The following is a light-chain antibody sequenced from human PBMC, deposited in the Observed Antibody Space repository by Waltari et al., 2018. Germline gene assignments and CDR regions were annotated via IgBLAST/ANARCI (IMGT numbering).Light chain of an antibody. V-gene: IGKV3-11*01. CDR1: QSVSSQ. CDR3: QQCNNSPPT. CDR2: GAS. Sequence: EIVLTQSLATLFLSPGEGATLSCRASQSVSSQLVWYQQKRGQAPRLLIYGASNGATGIPARFSGSGSGTDFTLTSSSLEPEDFAVYDCQQCNNSPPTFGQGTKVEIK. J-gene: IGKJ1*01.